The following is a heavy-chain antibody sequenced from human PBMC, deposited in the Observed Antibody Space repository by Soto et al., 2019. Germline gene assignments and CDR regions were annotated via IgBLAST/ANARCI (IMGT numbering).Heavy chain of an antibody. CDR1: GGTFSNYA. V-gene: IGHV1-69*12. CDR2: IILPFGTP. Sequence: QVRLEQSEAEVKKPGSSVKVSCKASGGTFSNYAISWVRQAPGQGLEWMGVIILPFGTPNYAQTFQGRVTITAXESMTTAYXXXXXXXXXXXXVXXXXXXXXXXXXFDYWGRGTLVTVSS. J-gene: IGHJ4*02. CDR3: XXXXXXXXXFDY.